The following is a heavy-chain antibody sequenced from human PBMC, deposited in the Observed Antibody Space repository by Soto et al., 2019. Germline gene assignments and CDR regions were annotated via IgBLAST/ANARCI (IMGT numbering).Heavy chain of an antibody. CDR3: ARDMVVVVVPAATVYGMDV. CDR1: GDSVSSNSAA. V-gene: IGHV6-1*01. J-gene: IGHJ6*02. D-gene: IGHD2-2*01. Sequence: SQTLSLTCAISGDSVSSNSAAWNWIRQSPSRGLEWLGRTYYRSKWYNDYAVSVKSRITINPDTSKNQFSLQLNSVTPEDTAVYYFARDMVVVVVPAATVYGMDVWGQGTTVTVSS. CDR2: TYYRSKWYN.